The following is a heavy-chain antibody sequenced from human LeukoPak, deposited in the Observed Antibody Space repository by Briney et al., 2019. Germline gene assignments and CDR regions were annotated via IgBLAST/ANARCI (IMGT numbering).Heavy chain of an antibody. CDR2: IYYSGST. CDR1: GGSISSSSYY. V-gene: IGHV4-39*07. CDR3: ARIEYSGYDFRGGADY. J-gene: IGHJ4*02. D-gene: IGHD5-12*01. Sequence: SETLSLTCAVYGGSISSSSYYWGWIRQPPGKGLEWIGSIYYSGSTYYNPSLKSRVTISVDTSKNQFSLKLSSVTAADTAVYYCARIEYSGYDFRGGADYWGQGTLVTVSS.